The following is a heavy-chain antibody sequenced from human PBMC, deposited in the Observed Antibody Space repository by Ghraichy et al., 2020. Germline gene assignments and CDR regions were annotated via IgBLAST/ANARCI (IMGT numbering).Heavy chain of an antibody. CDR2: IYYSGST. J-gene: IGHJ3*02. CDR3: ARSETSTVTTFLAFDI. CDR1: GGSISSSSYY. V-gene: IGHV4-39*01. D-gene: IGHD4-17*01. Sequence: SETLSLTCTVSGGSISSSSYYWGWIRQPPGKGLEWIGSIYYSGSTYYNPSLKSRVTISIDTSKNQFSLKLSSVTAADTAVYYCARSETSTVTTFLAFDIWGQGTMVTVSS.